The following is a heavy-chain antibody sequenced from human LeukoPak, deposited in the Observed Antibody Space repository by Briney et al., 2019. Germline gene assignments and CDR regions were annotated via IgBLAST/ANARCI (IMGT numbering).Heavy chain of an antibody. J-gene: IGHJ4*02. CDR2: IYYSGST. CDR1: GGSISSSSYY. V-gene: IGHV4-39*07. CDR3: ARVRGKYNSGLYYFDY. D-gene: IGHD6-19*01. Sequence: SETLSLTCTVSGGSISSSSYYWGWIRLPAGKGLEWIGSIYYSGSTYYNPSLKSRVTISVDKSNNQFSLKLSSVTAADTAVYYCARVRGKYNSGLYYFDYWGQGTLVTVSS.